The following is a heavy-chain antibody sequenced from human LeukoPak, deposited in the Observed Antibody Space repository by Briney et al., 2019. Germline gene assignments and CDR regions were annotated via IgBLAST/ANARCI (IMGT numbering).Heavy chain of an antibody. CDR2: IYHSGRS. Sequence: SETLSLTCTVSGGSISNGVKYWSWIRQHPGRGLEWIGYIYHSGRSYYNPSLKSRITMSVDTSKNQFSLNLSSETAADTAVYYCARDQVECTGGTCQSRVGFDFWGQGTLVTVSS. CDR3: ARDQVECTGGTCQSRVGFDF. D-gene: IGHD2-8*02. V-gene: IGHV4-31*03. CDR1: GGSISNGVKY. J-gene: IGHJ4*02.